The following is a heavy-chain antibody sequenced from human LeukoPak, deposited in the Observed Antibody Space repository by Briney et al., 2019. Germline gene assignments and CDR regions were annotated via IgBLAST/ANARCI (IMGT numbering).Heavy chain of an antibody. CDR3: ARGGGMVYAGHAQNWFDP. CDR2: INHSGST. V-gene: IGHV4-34*01. CDR1: GGSFSGYY. D-gene: IGHD2-8*01. Sequence: SETLSLTCAVYGGSFSGYYWSWIRQPPGKGLEWIGEINHSGSTNYNPSLKSRVTISVDTSRNQFSLKLSSVTAADTAVYYCARGGGMVYAGHAQNWFDPWGQGTLVTVSS. J-gene: IGHJ5*02.